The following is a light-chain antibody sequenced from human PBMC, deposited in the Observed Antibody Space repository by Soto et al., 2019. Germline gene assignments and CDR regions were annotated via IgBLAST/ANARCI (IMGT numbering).Light chain of an antibody. CDR2: DAS. CDR1: QSFRGL. J-gene: IGKJ1*01. V-gene: IGKV3-15*01. Sequence: EIVLTQSPATLSLSPGERATLFCRASQSFRGLLAWYQQKPGQAPRLLIYDASTRATGIPARFSGSGSGTEFTLTISSLQSEDIALYYCQQYNHWPRTFGQGTRWIS. CDR3: QQYNHWPRT.